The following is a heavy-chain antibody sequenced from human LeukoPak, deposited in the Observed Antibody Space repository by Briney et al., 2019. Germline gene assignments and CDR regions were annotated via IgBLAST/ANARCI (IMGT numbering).Heavy chain of an antibody. D-gene: IGHD3-10*01. CDR2: ISSSSSTI. CDR3: AKITEYYYGSGSNFDY. CDR1: GFTFSSYS. Sequence: GGSLRLSCAASGFTFSSYSMNWVRQAPGKGLEWVSYISSSSSTIYYADSVKGRFTISRDNSKNTLYLQMNSLRAEDTAVYYCAKITEYYYGSGSNFDYWGQGTLVTVSS. J-gene: IGHJ4*02. V-gene: IGHV3-48*01.